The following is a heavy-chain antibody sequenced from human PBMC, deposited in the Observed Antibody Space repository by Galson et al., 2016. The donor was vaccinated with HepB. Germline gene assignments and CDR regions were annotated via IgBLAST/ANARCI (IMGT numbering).Heavy chain of an antibody. D-gene: IGHD6-13*01. V-gene: IGHV3-43*01. CDR3: AREGTGSSSFIYYYYGMDV. Sequence: SLRLSCAASGFTFDDYTMHWVRQAPGKGLEWVALISWDGRSPDYADSVKGRFTISRDNARNSLYLQMNSLRAEDTAVYYCAREGTGSSSFIYYYYGMDVWGQGTTVTVSS. J-gene: IGHJ6*02. CDR2: ISWDGRSP. CDR1: GFTFDDYT.